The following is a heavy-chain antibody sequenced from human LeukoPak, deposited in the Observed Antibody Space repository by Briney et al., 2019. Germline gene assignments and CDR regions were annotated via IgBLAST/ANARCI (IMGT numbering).Heavy chain of an antibody. CDR3: ARGLQAYYYDSSGYYLAY. Sequence: GGSLRLSCAASGVTFSSNYMSWVRQAPGKGLEWVSVIYSGGSTYYADSVKGRFTISRDNSKNTLYLQMNSLRAEDTAVYYCARGLQAYYYDSSGYYLAYWGQGTLVTVSS. D-gene: IGHD3-22*01. V-gene: IGHV3-53*01. J-gene: IGHJ4*02. CDR1: GVTFSSNY. CDR2: IYSGGST.